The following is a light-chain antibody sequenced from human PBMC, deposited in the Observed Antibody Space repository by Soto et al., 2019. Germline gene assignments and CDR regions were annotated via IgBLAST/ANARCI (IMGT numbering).Light chain of an antibody. CDR2: GAS. CDR3: QQYNNWPPIT. J-gene: IGKJ5*01. CDR1: QTVTRSY. V-gene: IGKV3D-15*01. Sequence: EIVLTQSPGTLSLSPGERATLSCRASQTVTRSYLAWYQQKPGQAPRLLIYGASTRATGIPARFSGSGSGTEFTLTISSLQSEDFAVYYCQQYNNWPPITFGQGTRLEI.